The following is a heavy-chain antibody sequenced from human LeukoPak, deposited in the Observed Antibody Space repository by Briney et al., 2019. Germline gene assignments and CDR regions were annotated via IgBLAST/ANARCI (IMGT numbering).Heavy chain of an antibody. Sequence: GESLKISCKASGYSFTSYWISWVRQMPGKGLEWMGRIDPSDSYTNYSPSFQGLVTISADKSISTAYLQWSSLKASDTAMYYCARPWVGDAFAFWGQGTMVTVSS. V-gene: IGHV5-10-1*01. J-gene: IGHJ3*01. CDR1: GYSFTSYW. CDR3: ARPWVGDAFAF. CDR2: IDPSDSYT. D-gene: IGHD3-16*01.